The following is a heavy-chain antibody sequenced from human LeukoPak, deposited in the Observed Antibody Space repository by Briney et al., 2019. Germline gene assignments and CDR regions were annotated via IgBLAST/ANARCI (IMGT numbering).Heavy chain of an antibody. J-gene: IGHJ4*02. CDR2: IRYKANKYIT. CDR1: GFSFRDYY. Sequence: GGSLRLSCGAYGFSFRDYYMGWVRQAPGKGLEWVGRIRYKANKYITDYAASVEGRFTISRDDSENSLSLQMRSLKTGDTAVYYCARVTARSIDYWGQGTLVTVSS. V-gene: IGHV3-72*01. D-gene: IGHD5/OR15-5a*01. CDR3: ARVTARSIDY.